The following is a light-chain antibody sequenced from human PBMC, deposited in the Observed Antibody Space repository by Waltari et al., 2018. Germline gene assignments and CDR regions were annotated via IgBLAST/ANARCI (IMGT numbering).Light chain of an antibody. CDR3: SSYTSSSTLV. Sequence: QSALTQPASVSWSTGQSIPISCTGPRSDAGGYNSVSWYQQHPGKAPKLMIYDVSKRPSGVSNRFSGSKSGNTASLTISGLQAEDEADYYCSSYTSSSTLVFGGGTKLTVL. V-gene: IGLV2-14*01. J-gene: IGLJ2*01. CDR1: RSDAGGYNS. CDR2: DVS.